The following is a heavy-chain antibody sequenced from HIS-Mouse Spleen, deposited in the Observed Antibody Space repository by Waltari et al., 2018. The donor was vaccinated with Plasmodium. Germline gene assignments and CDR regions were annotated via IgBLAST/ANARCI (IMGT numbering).Heavy chain of an antibody. CDR3: ASSWYWYFDL. J-gene: IGHJ2*01. V-gene: IGHV3-7*01. CDR1: GFPFRSDW. CDR2: IKQDGSEK. D-gene: IGHD6-13*01. Sequence: EVQLVESVGGLVQPGGSLRLSCAASGFPFRSDWMSWVRQAPGKGLEWVANIKQDGSEKYYVDSVKGRFTISRDNAKNSLYLQMNSLRAEDTAVYYCASSWYWYFDLWGRGTLVTVSS.